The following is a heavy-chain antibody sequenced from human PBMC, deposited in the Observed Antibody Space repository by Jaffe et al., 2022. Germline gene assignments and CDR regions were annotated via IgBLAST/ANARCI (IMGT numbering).Heavy chain of an antibody. CDR2: IRYDGSNK. D-gene: IGHD5-12*01. Sequence: QVQLVESGGGVVQPGGSLRLSCAASGFTFSSYGMHWVRQAPGKGLEWVAFIRYDGSNKYYADSVKGRFTISRDNSKNTLYLQMNSLRAEDTAVYYCAKYGGYSGYRYYFDYWGQGTLVTVSS. CDR1: GFTFSSYG. J-gene: IGHJ4*02. V-gene: IGHV3-30*02. CDR3: AKYGGYSGYRYYFDY.